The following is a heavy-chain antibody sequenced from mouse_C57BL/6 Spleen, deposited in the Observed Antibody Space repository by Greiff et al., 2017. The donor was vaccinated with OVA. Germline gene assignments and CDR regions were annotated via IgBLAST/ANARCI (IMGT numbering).Heavy chain of an antibody. V-gene: IGHV5-16*01. CDR1: GFTFSDYY. CDR2: INYDGSST. Sequence: EVKLMESEGGLVQPGSSMKLSCTASGFTFSDYYMAWVRQVPEKGLEWVANINYDGSSTYYLDSLKSRFIISRDNAKNILYLQMSSLKSEDTATYYCARDRYYSNFYYAMDYWGQGTSVTVSS. D-gene: IGHD2-5*01. J-gene: IGHJ4*01. CDR3: ARDRYYSNFYYAMDY.